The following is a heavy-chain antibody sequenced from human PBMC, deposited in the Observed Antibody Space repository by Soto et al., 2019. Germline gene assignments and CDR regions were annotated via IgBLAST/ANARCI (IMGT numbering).Heavy chain of an antibody. J-gene: IGHJ3*02. Sequence: QPGGSLRLSCAASGLTFSCCGMHWVRQAPGKGLEWVAVIWSNGRTTYYAGSVKGRFDFSRDNSKNTLYLQMNNLRAEDTVIYYCVRERAPLDAFDMWGQGTMVTVSS. CDR1: GLTFSCCG. CDR2: IWSNGRTT. V-gene: IGHV3-33*01. CDR3: VRERAPLDAFDM.